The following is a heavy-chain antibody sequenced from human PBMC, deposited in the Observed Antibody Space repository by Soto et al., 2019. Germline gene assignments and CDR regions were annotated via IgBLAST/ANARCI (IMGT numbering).Heavy chain of an antibody. CDR3: AKKSGWKQLARYFDY. J-gene: IGHJ4*02. CDR2: IKSKTDGGTT. D-gene: IGHD6-13*01. CDR1: GFTFSNAW. Sequence: GGSLRLSCAASGFTFSNAWMNWVRQAPGKGLEWVGRIKSKTDGGTTDYAAPVKGRFTISRDDSKNTLYLQMNSLRAEDTAVYYCAKKSGWKQLARYFDYWVQGTLVTVSS. V-gene: IGHV3-15*07.